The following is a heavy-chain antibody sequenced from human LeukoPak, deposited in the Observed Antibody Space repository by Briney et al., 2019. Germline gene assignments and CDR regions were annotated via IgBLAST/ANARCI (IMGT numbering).Heavy chain of an antibody. CDR2: INHTGST. Sequence: SETLSLTCAVYGGSFSGYYWSWIRQPPGKGLEWIGEINHTGSTYYNPSLKSRVTMSVDTSKNEFSLKLSSVTAADTAVYYCARLSEGSFCSGGGCYSFDFWGQGALVTVSS. CDR3: ARLSEGSFCSGGGCYSFDF. V-gene: IGHV4-34*01. CDR1: GGSFSGYY. J-gene: IGHJ4*02. D-gene: IGHD2-15*01.